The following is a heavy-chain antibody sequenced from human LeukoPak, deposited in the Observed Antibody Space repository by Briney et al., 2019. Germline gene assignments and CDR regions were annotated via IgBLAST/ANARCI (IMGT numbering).Heavy chain of an antibody. Sequence: GGSLRLSCTASGFTFSSYAMHWVRQAPGKGLEWVAVISYDGSNKYYADSVKGRFTISRDNSKNTLYLQMNSLRAEDTAVYYCAREGSCSGGSCPTGGYFDYWGQGTLVTVSS. CDR2: ISYDGSNK. V-gene: IGHV3-30-3*01. CDR3: AREGSCSGGSCPTGGYFDY. J-gene: IGHJ4*02. D-gene: IGHD2-15*01. CDR1: GFTFSSYA.